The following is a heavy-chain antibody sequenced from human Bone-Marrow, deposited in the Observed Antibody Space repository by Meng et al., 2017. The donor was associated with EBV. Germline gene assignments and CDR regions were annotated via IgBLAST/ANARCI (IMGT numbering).Heavy chain of an antibody. CDR1: GGSISSSSYY. V-gene: IGHV4-39*07. Sequence: QLPLQESGPGLVKPSETLSLTCTVSGGSISSSSYYWGWIRQPPGKGLEWIGCIYYSGSTYYNPSLKSRVTISVDTSKNQFSLKLSSVTAADTAVYYCARVVAAIDYWGQGTLVTVSS. J-gene: IGHJ4*02. D-gene: IGHD2-15*01. CDR3: ARVVAAIDY. CDR2: IYYSGST.